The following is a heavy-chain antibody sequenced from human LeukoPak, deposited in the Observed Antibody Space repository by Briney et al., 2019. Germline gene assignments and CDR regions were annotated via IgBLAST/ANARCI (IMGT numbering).Heavy chain of an antibody. D-gene: IGHD3-16*01. CDR3: ARGFGAFDI. Sequence: SETLSLTCAVYGGSFSGYYWSWIRQPPGKGLEWIGETNHSGSTNYNPSLKSRVTISVDTSKNQFSLKLSSVTAADTAVYYCARGFGAFDIWGQGTMVTVSS. CDR2: TNHSGST. CDR1: GGSFSGYY. J-gene: IGHJ3*02. V-gene: IGHV4-34*01.